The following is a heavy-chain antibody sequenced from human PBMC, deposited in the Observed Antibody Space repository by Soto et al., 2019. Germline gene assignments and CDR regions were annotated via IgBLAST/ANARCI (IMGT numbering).Heavy chain of an antibody. D-gene: IGHD3-3*01. J-gene: IGHJ4*02. CDR3: ARALDFWSAYFDY. CDR2: IIDSGGST. CDR1: GFTFSSCA. Sequence: PGGSLRLSCAASGFTFSSCAMGWVRRAPGKGLEWVSDIIDSGGSTYYADSVKGRFTISRDNSKNTLYLQMNSLRTEDTAVYYCARALDFWSAYFDYWGQGSLVTVSS. V-gene: IGHV3-23*01.